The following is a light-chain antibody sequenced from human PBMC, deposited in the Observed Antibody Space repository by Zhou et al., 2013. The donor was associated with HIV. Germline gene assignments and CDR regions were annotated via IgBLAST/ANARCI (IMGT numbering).Light chain of an antibody. Sequence: EIVMTQSPATLSVSPGERATLSCRASQSVSSNLAWYQQNPGQTPRLLIYGASTRATGIPARFSGSGSGTDFTLTISRLEPEDFAVYYCQQYGNSPWTFGQGTKVEIK. J-gene: IGKJ1*01. CDR1: QSVSSN. CDR3: QQYGNSPWT. CDR2: GAS. V-gene: IGKV3-15*01.